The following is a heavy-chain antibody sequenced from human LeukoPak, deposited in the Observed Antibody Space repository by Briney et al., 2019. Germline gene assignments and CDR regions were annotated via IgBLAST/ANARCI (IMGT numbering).Heavy chain of an antibody. V-gene: IGHV3-30*02. D-gene: IGHD2-15*01. J-gene: IGHJ6*03. CDR2: IRSDGSNK. CDR3: ARLYCSGGSCYSPYYYYYMDV. CDR1: GFSFSSYG. Sequence: GGSLRLSCAGSGFSFSSYGMHWVRQAPGKGLEWMAFIRSDGSNKYYADSVKGRFTISRDNSKNTLYLQMNSLRAEDTAVYYCARLYCSGGSCYSPYYYYYMDVWGKGTTVTVSS.